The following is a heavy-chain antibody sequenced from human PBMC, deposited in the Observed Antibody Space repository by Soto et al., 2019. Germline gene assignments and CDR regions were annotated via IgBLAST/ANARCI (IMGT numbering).Heavy chain of an antibody. CDR2: INPSGGST. V-gene: IGHV1-46*01. CDR1: GYTFTSYY. D-gene: IGHD2-2*01. J-gene: IGHJ3*02. CDR3: ALVVPAAHDAFDI. Sequence: ASVKVSCKASGYTFTSYYMHWVRQAPGQGLEWMGIINPSGGSTSYAQKFQGRVTMTRDTSTSTVYMELSSLRSEDTAVYYCALVVPAAHDAFDIWGQGTMVTGSS.